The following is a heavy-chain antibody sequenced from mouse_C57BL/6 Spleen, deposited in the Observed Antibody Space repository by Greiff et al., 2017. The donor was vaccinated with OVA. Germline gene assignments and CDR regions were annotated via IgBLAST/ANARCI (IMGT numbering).Heavy chain of an antibody. V-gene: IGHV1-39*01. CDR1: GYSFTDYN. CDR3: ASGIYYYGSGYFDV. Sequence: VQLKESGPELVKPGASVKISCKASGYSFTDYNMNWVKQSNGKSLEWIGVINPNYGTTSYNQKFKGKATLTVDQSSSTAYMQLNSLTSEDSAVYYCASGIYYYGSGYFDVWGTGTTVTVSS. CDR2: INPNYGTT. J-gene: IGHJ1*03. D-gene: IGHD1-1*01.